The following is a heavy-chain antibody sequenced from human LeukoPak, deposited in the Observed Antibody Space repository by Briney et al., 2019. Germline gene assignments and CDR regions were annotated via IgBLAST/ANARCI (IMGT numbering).Heavy chain of an antibody. CDR2: IKSKTDGGTT. D-gene: IGHD2-2*01. Sequence: GGSLRLSCAASGFTFSNAWMSWVRPAPGKGLEWVGRIKSKTDGGTTDYAAPVKGRFTISRDDSKNTLYLQMNSLKTEDTAVYYCTTLPPYIGYCSSTSCYFRTFDYWGQGTLVTVSS. V-gene: IGHV3-15*01. CDR3: TTLPPYIGYCSSTSCYFRTFDY. CDR1: GFTFSNAW. J-gene: IGHJ4*02.